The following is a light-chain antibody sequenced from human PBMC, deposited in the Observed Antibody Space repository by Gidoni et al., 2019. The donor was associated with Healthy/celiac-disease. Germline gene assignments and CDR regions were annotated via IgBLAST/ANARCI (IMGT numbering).Light chain of an antibody. CDR1: QSLLQSNGYNY. J-gene: IGKJ1*01. V-gene: IGKV2-28*01. CDR3: MQALQTRWT. Sequence: DIVLTQSPLSLPVTPGEPASISCRSSQSLLQSNGYNYLDWYLQKPGQSPQLLIYLGSNRASGVPDRFSGSGSGTDFTLKISRVEAEDVGVYYCMQALQTRWTFXXXTKVEIK. CDR2: LGS.